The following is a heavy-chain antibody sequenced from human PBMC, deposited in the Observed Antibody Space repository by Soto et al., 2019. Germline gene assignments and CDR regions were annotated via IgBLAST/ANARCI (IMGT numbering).Heavy chain of an antibody. V-gene: IGHV3-23*01. J-gene: IGHJ6*02. D-gene: IGHD6-13*01. CDR3: AIGIAVDGIYCDGMYV. Sequence: GGSLRLSCAASGFTFSSYAMSWVRQAPGKGLEWVSAISGSGGSTYYADSVKGRFTISRDNSKNTLYLQMNSLRAEDTAVYYCAIGIAVDGIYCDGMYVWSRGTTVTVSS. CDR1: GFTFSSYA. CDR2: ISGSGGST.